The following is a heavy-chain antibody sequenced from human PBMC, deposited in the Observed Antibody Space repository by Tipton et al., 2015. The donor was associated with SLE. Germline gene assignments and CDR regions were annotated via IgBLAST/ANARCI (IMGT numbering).Heavy chain of an antibody. V-gene: IGHV3-53*05. Sequence: SLRLSCAASGFTVSSNYMSWVRQAPGEGLEWVSVIYSGGSTYYADSVKGRFTISRDNSKNTLYLQMNSLRAEDTAVYYCARDSYCSSPSCYVAGMDVWGQGTTVTVSS. CDR3: ARDSYCSSPSCYVAGMDV. CDR2: IYSGGST. J-gene: IGHJ6*02. D-gene: IGHD2-2*01. CDR1: GFTVSSNY.